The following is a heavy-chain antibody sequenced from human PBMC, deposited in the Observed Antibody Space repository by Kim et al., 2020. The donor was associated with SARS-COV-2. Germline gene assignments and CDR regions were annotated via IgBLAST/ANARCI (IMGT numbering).Heavy chain of an antibody. D-gene: IGHD4-17*01. Sequence: ASVKVSCKASGYTFTGYYMHWVRQAPGQGLEWMGWINPNSGGTNYAQKFRGRVTMTRDTSISPAYMELSRLRSDATAVCYCASGTVTTYYYSGMDVWGRGTTVTVSS. V-gene: IGHV1-2*02. CDR1: GYTFTGYY. CDR3: ASGTVTTYYYSGMDV. CDR2: INPNSGGT. J-gene: IGHJ6*02.